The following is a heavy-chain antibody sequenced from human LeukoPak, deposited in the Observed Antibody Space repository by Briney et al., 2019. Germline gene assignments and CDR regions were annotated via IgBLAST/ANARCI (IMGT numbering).Heavy chain of an antibody. V-gene: IGHV3-23*01. D-gene: IGHD1-26*01. CDR1: GFTFSSYA. J-gene: IGHJ5*02. Sequence: PGGSLRLSCAASGFTFSSYAMTWVRQAPGKGLEWVSSISGSGGSTYYANSVKGRFTISRDSSTNKLYLQMNSLRAEDTAVYYCAKDTRGNTPRAFDPWGQGTLVTVSS. CDR2: ISGSGGST. CDR3: AKDTRGNTPRAFDP.